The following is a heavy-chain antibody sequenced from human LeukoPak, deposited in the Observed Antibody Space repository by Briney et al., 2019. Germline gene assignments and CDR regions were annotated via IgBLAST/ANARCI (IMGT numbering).Heavy chain of an antibody. D-gene: IGHD6-19*01. V-gene: IGHV3-30-3*01. CDR1: GFTFSSYA. CDR3: ARGGAVAVSSSFDY. CDR2: ISYDGSNK. J-gene: IGHJ4*02. Sequence: GRSLRLSCAASGFTFSSYAMHWVRQAPGKGLKWVAVISYDGSNKYYADSVEGRFTISRDNSKNTLYLQMNSLRAEDTAVYYCARGGAVAVSSSFDYWGQGTLVTVSS.